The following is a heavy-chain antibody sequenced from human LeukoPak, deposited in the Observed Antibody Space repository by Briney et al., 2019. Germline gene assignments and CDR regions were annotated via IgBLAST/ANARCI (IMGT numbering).Heavy chain of an antibody. Sequence: PGGSLRLSCAASGFTFSDYYMSWIRQAPGKGLEWVSYISSSGSTIYYADSVKGRFTISRDNAKNSLYLQMNSLRAEDTALYHCAREKIERFKVYSSVSFDYWGQGTLVTVSS. CDR2: ISSSGSTI. CDR1: GFTFSDYY. CDR3: AREKIERFKVYSSVSFDY. J-gene: IGHJ4*02. D-gene: IGHD6-19*01. V-gene: IGHV3-11*01.